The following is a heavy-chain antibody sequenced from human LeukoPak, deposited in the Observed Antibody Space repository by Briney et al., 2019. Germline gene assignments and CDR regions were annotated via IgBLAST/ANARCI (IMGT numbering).Heavy chain of an antibody. Sequence: SETLSLTCIVSGDSITSYYWNWIRQPPGKGLEWIGNIHYSGTTNYNPSLKSRVTISIDTSMNQFSLKPSSVTAADTAVYYCARYSGSYSVDSWGQGTLVTVSS. D-gene: IGHD1-26*01. CDR3: ARYSGSYSVDS. CDR1: GDSITSYY. CDR2: IHYSGTT. J-gene: IGHJ4*02. V-gene: IGHV4-59*01.